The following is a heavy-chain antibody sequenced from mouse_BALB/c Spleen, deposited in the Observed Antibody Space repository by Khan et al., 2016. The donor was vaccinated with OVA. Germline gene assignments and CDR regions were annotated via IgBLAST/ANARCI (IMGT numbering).Heavy chain of an antibody. CDR3: AKEVWSYYYTLDY. CDR2: IWGGGST. J-gene: IGHJ4*01. CDR1: GFSLSDYG. V-gene: IGHV2-6-5*01. Sequence: QVQLKESGPGLVAPSQNLSLTCTVSGFSLSDYGVSWIRQPPGKGLEWLGVIWGGGSTYYNSDLKSRLSISKDNPKSQVFLKMSSLQSDDTAMFYCAKEVWSYYYTLDYWGQGTSVTVSS.